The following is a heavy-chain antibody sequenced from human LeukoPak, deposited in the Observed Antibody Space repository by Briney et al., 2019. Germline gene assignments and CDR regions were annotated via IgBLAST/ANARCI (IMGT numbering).Heavy chain of an antibody. Sequence: GGSLRLSCAASGFTFNSYAMSWVRQAPGKGLEWVSAISGSGGSTYYADSVKGRFTISRDNSKNTLYLQMNSLRAEDTAVYYCARGDSSSWYGWLGDISGAVIDYWGQGTLVTVSS. V-gene: IGHV3-23*01. CDR1: GFTFNSYA. CDR2: ISGSGGST. CDR3: ARGDSSSWYGWLGDISGAVIDY. J-gene: IGHJ4*02. D-gene: IGHD6-13*01.